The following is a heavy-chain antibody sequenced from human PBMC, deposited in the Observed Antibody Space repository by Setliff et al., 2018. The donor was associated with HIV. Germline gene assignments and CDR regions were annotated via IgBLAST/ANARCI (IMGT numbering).Heavy chain of an antibody. CDR3: ARTRGRALVSYYFDS. V-gene: IGHV4-59*01. J-gene: IGHJ4*02. D-gene: IGHD1-26*01. CDR2: VSNTGTT. Sequence: PSETLSLTCSVSAGSISAYHWSWVRQSPGRGLEWIGYVSNTGTTSSTPSLNSRVTMSLDTSRDQFSLKLSSVTAADTAVYYCARTRGRALVSYYFDSWGQGRRVTVSS. CDR1: AGSISAYH.